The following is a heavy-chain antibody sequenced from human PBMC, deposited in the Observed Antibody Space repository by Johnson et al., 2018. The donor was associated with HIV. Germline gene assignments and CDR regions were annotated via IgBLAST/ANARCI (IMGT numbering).Heavy chain of an antibody. CDR3: ARERSGWYGDAFDI. D-gene: IGHD6-19*01. Sequence: QVQLVESGGGVVQPGRSLRLSCAASGFTFSSYAMHWVRQAPAKGLEWVAVISYDGSDKYYADSVKGRFTISRDNAKNSLYLQMNSLRAEDTAVYYCARERSGWYGDAFDIWGQGTMVTVSS. J-gene: IGHJ3*02. CDR2: ISYDGSDK. CDR1: GFTFSSYA. V-gene: IGHV3-30*04.